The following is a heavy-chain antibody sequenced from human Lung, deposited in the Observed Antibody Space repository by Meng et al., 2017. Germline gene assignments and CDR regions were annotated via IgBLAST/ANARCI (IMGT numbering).Heavy chain of an antibody. CDR3: ARGRVVVAATPSDY. CDR2: ISSSSA. J-gene: IGHJ4*02. Sequence: EVQLVESGGGLVKPVVSLRLSCAASGFTFSSYSMNWVRQAPGKGLEWVSSISSSSAYADSVKGRFTISRDNAKNSLYLQMNSLRAEDTAVYYCARGRVVVAATPSDYWGQGTLVTVSS. CDR1: GFTFSSYS. V-gene: IGHV3-21*01. D-gene: IGHD2-15*01.